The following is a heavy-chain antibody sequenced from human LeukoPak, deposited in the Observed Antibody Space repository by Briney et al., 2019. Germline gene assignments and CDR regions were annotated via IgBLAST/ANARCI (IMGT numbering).Heavy chain of an antibody. CDR1: GFTFSSYS. CDR2: ISSSSSTI. Sequence: GGSLRLSCAASGFTFSSYSMNWVRQAPGKGLEWVSYISSSSSTIYYADSVKGRFTISRDNAKNSLYLQMNSLRSDDTAVYYCARRTTQPVHYYDSSGYYNWFDPWGQGTLVTVSS. V-gene: IGHV3-48*01. J-gene: IGHJ5*02. CDR3: ARRTTQPVHYYDSSGYYNWFDP. D-gene: IGHD3-22*01.